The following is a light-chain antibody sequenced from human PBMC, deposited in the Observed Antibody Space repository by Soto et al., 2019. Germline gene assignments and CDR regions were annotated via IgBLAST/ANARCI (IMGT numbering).Light chain of an antibody. V-gene: IGLV1-51*01. CDR1: SSNIGNNY. CDR3: GTWDNSLSAGV. J-gene: IGLJ2*01. Sequence: QSVLTQPPSVSAAPGQKVTISCSGSSSNIGNNYVSWYQQLPGTAPKLLIYDNNKRPSGIPDRFSGSKSGTSATLGITGLQTGAEADYYCGTWDNSLSAGVFGGGTKLTVL. CDR2: DNN.